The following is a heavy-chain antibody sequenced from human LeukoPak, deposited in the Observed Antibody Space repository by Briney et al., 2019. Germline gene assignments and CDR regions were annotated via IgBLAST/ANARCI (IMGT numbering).Heavy chain of an antibody. D-gene: IGHD4-17*01. CDR2: ISSSSSYI. CDR3: VYSGDYEKGY. Sequence: PGGSLRLSCAASGFTFGSYSTSWVRQAPGKGLEWVSSISSSSSYIYYADSVKGRFTISRDNAKNSLYLQMNSLRAEDTAVYYCVYSGDYEKGYWGQGTLVTVSS. J-gene: IGHJ4*02. V-gene: IGHV3-21*01. CDR1: GFTFGSYS.